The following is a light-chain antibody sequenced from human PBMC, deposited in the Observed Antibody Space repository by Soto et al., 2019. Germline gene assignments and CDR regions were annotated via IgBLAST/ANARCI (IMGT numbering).Light chain of an antibody. CDR2: DDN. CDR1: SGNIASNY. V-gene: IGLV6-57*03. J-gene: IGLJ3*02. CDR3: QSFYSSNQV. Sequence: NFMLTQPHSVSESPGKTVTISCTRSSGNIASNYVQWYQQRPGSAPTTVIYDDNQRPSGVPDRFSGSIDSSSNSASLTISGLKTEDEAYYYCQSFYSSNQVFCGVPKVTVL.